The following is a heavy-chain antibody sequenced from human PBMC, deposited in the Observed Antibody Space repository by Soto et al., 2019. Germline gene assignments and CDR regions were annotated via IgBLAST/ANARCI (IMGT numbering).Heavy chain of an antibody. J-gene: IGHJ6*02. CDR3: ATTPRRLYGMDX. CDR1: GGSISSSD. Sequence: PSETLSLTCTVSGGSISSSDWSWIRQPPGKGPEWIGHIYYSGSTNYNTSLKSRVNISVDTSKNQISLKLSSVTAADTAVYYCATTPRRLYGMDXWGQVTPVTVS. V-gene: IGHV4-59*01. D-gene: IGHD1-1*01. CDR2: IYYSGST.